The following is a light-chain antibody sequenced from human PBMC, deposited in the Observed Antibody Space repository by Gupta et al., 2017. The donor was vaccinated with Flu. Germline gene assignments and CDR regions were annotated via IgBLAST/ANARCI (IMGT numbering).Light chain of an antibody. Sequence: DIVMTQSPLFLSDTPGESASISCRSSQSLLHSNGYYYLDWYLQKPGQSPQLLIYLGSNRASGVPDRFSGSGSGTDFTLEISRVEAEDAGVYYCMQPLQTPRTFGQGTKVEIK. V-gene: IGKV2-28*01. CDR3: MQPLQTPRT. CDR2: LGS. CDR1: QSLLHSNGYYY. J-gene: IGKJ1*01.